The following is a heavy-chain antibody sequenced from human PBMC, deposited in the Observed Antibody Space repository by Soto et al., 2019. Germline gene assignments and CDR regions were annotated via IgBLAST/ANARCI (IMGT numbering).Heavy chain of an antibody. Sequence: VGSLRLSCAASGFTFSSYAMHWVRQAPGKGLEWVAVISYDGSNKYYADSVKGRFTISRDNSKNTLYLQMNSLRAEDTAVYYCARDRSSTSFYYYYGMDVWGQGTTVTVSS. CDR2: ISYDGSNK. D-gene: IGHD2-2*01. J-gene: IGHJ6*02. CDR1: GFTFSSYA. V-gene: IGHV3-30-3*01. CDR3: ARDRSSTSFYYYYGMDV.